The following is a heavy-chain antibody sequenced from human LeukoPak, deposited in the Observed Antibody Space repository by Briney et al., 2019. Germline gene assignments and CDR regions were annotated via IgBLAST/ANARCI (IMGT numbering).Heavy chain of an antibody. CDR3: ARLLGSAYPTDY. V-gene: IGHV4-39*01. D-gene: IGHD3-3*01. CDR1: GGSISSSNYY. CDR2: IYYSGSS. J-gene: IGHJ4*02. Sequence: PSETLSLTCTVSGGSISSSNYYWGCIRQPPEKGLEWIGTIYYSGSSYYNPSLKSRLTISVDTSKNQFSLKLSSVTTADTAVYYCARLLGSAYPTDYWGQGTLVTVSS.